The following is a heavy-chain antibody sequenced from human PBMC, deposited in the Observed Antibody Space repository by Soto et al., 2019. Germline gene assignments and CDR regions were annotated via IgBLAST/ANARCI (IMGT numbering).Heavy chain of an antibody. V-gene: IGHV3-7*01. CDR2: IKQDGSEK. J-gene: IGHJ3*02. Sequence: GGSLRLSCAASGFTFSSYWMSWVRQAPGKGLEWVANIKQDGSEKYYVDSVKGRFTISRDNAKNSLYLQMNSLRAEDTAVYCGARDQGYTWNDDAFDIWGQGTMVTVSS. CDR3: ARDQGYTWNDDAFDI. D-gene: IGHD1-20*01. CDR1: GFTFSSYW.